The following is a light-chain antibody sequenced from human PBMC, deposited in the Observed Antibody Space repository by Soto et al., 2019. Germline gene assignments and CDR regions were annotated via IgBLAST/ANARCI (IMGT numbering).Light chain of an antibody. CDR1: QSVSNN. Sequence: EIIMTQSPVTLSVSPGERATLFCRASQSVSNNLAWYQQKPGQAPRLLIYYASTRATGIPARFSGSGSGTEFTLTISSLQSEDFALYYCQQYNDWPPITFGQGTRLEIK. J-gene: IGKJ5*01. CDR3: QQYNDWPPIT. CDR2: YAS. V-gene: IGKV3-15*01.